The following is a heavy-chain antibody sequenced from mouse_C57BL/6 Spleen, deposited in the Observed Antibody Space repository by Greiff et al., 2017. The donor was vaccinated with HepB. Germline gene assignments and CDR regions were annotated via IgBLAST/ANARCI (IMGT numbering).Heavy chain of an antibody. Sequence: VMLVESGPGLVQPSQSLSITCTVSGFSLTSYGVHWVRQSPGKGLEWLGVIWSGGSTDYNAAFISRLSISKDNSKSQVFFKMNSLQADDTAIYYCARITTVVAPGFDVWGTGTTVTVSS. CDR1: GFSLTSYG. CDR2: IWSGGST. D-gene: IGHD1-1*01. CDR3: ARITTVVAPGFDV. V-gene: IGHV2-2*01. J-gene: IGHJ1*03.